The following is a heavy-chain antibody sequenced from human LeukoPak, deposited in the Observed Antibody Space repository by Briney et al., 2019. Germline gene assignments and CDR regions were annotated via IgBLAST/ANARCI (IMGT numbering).Heavy chain of an antibody. J-gene: IGHJ4*02. CDR2: INPNSGGT. Sequence: ASVKVFCKASGYTFTVYYMHWVRQAPGQGLEWMGWINPNSGGTNYAQKFQGRVTMTRDTSISTAYMELSRLRSDDTAVYYCARVGVVGAPLPSSFDYWGQGTLVTVSS. CDR1: GYTFTVYY. CDR3: ARVGVVGAPLPSSFDY. V-gene: IGHV1-2*02. D-gene: IGHD1-26*01.